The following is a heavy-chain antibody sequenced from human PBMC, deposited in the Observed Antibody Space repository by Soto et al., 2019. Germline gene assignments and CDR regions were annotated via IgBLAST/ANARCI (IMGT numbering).Heavy chain of an antibody. CDR1: GGSISSSSYY. CDR3: ARDNYGDYGRGGAFDI. V-gene: IGHV4-39*07. CDR2: IYYSGST. Sequence: SESLSLTCTVSGGSISSSSYYWGWIRQPPGKGLEWIGSIYYSGSTYYNPSLKSRVTISVDTSKNQFSLKLSSVTAADTAVYYCARDNYGDYGRGGAFDIWGQGTMVTVSS. J-gene: IGHJ3*02. D-gene: IGHD4-17*01.